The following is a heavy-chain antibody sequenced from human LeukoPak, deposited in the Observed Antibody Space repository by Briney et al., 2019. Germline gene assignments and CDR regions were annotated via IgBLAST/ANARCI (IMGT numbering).Heavy chain of an antibody. CDR2: IDPSDSYT. CDR1: GYSFTSYW. CDR3: ARQLLGAAGTNPLDY. V-gene: IGHV5-10-1*01. J-gene: IGHJ4*02. D-gene: IGHD6-13*01. Sequence: GESLRISCKGSGYSFTSYWISWVRQMPGKGLEWMGRIDPSDSYTNYSPSFQGHVTISADKSISTAYLQWSSLKASDTAMYYRARQLLGAAGTNPLDYWGQGTLVTVSS.